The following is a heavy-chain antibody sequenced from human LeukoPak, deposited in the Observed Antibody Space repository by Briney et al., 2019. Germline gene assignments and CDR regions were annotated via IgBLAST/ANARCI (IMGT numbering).Heavy chain of an antibody. D-gene: IGHD3-10*01. Sequence: PGGSLRLSCSASGFSFNTYAMSWVRQAPGKGLEWVSGISGNGGITNYADSVKGRFTISRDNSKNTVYLQMNSLRAEDTAVYYCAKDVGGFYGTGSYGYWGQGTLVTVSS. CDR3: AKDVGGFYGTGSYGY. V-gene: IGHV3-23*01. J-gene: IGHJ4*02. CDR1: GFSFNTYA. CDR2: ISGNGGIT.